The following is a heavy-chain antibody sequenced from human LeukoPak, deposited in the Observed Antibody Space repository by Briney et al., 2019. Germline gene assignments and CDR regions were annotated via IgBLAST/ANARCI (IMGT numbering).Heavy chain of an antibody. CDR1: GGSFSGYY. CDR2: INHSGST. V-gene: IGHV4-34*01. CDR3: ARAGCSGGSCYLGLGPNWFDP. D-gene: IGHD2-15*01. J-gene: IGHJ5*02. Sequence: SETLSLTCAVYGGSFSGYYLSWIRQPPGKGLEWIGEINHSGSTNYNPSLKSRVTISVDTSKNQFSLKLSSVTAADTAVYYCARAGCSGGSCYLGLGPNWFDPWGQGTLVTVSS.